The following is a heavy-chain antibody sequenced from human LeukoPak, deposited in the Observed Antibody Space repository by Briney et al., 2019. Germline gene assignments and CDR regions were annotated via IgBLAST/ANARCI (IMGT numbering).Heavy chain of an antibody. CDR3: ARSHHDFWSGKYYYYYMDI. D-gene: IGHD3-3*01. V-gene: IGHV3-11*04. CDR2: ICSWANTI. J-gene: IGHJ6*03. Sequence: PGGSLRLSCETSGFTFSDYYMNWIRQAPGKGLEWLSYICSWANTIYYADSVKGRFTISRDNAKNSLYLQMNSLRAEDTAVYYCARSHHDFWSGKYYYYYMDIWGNGTTVTVSS. CDR1: GFTFSDYY.